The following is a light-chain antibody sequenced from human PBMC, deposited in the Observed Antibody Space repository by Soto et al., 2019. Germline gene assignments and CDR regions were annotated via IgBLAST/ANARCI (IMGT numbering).Light chain of an antibody. V-gene: IGKV3-20*01. CDR2: GAS. J-gene: IGKJ3*01. CDR1: QSVSSSY. Sequence: EIVLTQSPGTLSLSPGERATLSCRASQSVSSSYLAWYQQKPGQAPRLLIYGASSRATGIPDRFSGSGSGTDFTLTISRLEPEDFAVYYCQQYGSSPLFGPGTKVDL. CDR3: QQYGSSPL.